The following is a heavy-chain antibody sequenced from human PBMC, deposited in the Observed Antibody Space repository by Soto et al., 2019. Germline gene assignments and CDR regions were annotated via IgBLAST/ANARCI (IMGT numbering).Heavy chain of an antibody. J-gene: IGHJ6*02. D-gene: IGHD1-1*01. Sequence: XVSLRLSCAASGFTFSSYGMHWVRQAPGKGLEWVAVIWYDGSNKYYADSVKGRFTISRDNSKNTFYLQMNSLRAEDTALYYCAGNSHDYYYYYGMDVWGQGTTVTVSS. CDR2: IWYDGSNK. V-gene: IGHV3-33*01. CDR3: AGNSHDYYYYYGMDV. CDR1: GFTFSSYG.